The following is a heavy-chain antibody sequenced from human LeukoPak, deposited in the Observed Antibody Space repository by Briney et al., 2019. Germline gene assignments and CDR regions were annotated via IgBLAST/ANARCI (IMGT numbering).Heavy chain of an antibody. Sequence: GGSLRLSCAASGFTFSTYPMSWVRQAPGKGLEWVSSITAGTSDTIYADSVEGRFTISRDNSKNTLSLQMNSLRAEDTALYYCATSSGWYPKYFGYWGQGILVSVSS. CDR3: ATSSGWYPKYFGY. D-gene: IGHD6-19*01. V-gene: IGHV3-23*01. J-gene: IGHJ4*02. CDR2: ITAGTSDT. CDR1: GFTFSTYP.